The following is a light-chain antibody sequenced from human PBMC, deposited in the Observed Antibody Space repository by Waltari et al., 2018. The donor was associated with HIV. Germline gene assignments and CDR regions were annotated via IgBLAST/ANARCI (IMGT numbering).Light chain of an antibody. CDR2: YDS. V-gene: IGLV3-21*04. CDR3: QLWDGTGDHPGV. J-gene: IGLJ1*01. Sequence: SYVLTQPPAVSGDPGKTARIPCGGNNVGSDGVQGYQQKPGQAPVVVIYYDSHRPSAIPERFSVSKSGNTATLTISRVEAGDEADYYCQLWDGTGDHPGVFGTGTQVTVL. CDR1: NVGSDG.